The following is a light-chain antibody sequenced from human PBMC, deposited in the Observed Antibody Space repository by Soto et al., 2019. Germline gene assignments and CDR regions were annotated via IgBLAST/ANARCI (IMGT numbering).Light chain of an antibody. CDR2: EVN. CDR1: SSDIGGYNS. J-gene: IGLJ3*02. CDR3: SSSAGIYHYLV. Sequence: QSALTQPPSASGSHGQSVNISCTGTSSDIGGYNSVSWYQQHPGKAPRLMIYEVNKRPSGVPDRFSGSKSGYTASLPVSGLQTEDEAFYYCSSSAGIYHYLVFGGGTKLTVL. V-gene: IGLV2-8*01.